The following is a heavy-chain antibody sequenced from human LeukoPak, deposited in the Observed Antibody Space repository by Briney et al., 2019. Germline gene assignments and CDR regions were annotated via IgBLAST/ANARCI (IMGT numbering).Heavy chain of an antibody. CDR2: IYHSGST. Sequence: SETLPLTCAVSGYSISGGYYWGWIRQPPGKGLEWIGSIYHSGSTYYNPSLKSRVTISVDTSKNQFSLKLSSVTAADTAVYYCARTGTWITIDIWGQGTMVTVSS. J-gene: IGHJ3*02. CDR3: ARTGTWITIDI. V-gene: IGHV4-38-2*01. D-gene: IGHD5-12*01. CDR1: GYSISGGYY.